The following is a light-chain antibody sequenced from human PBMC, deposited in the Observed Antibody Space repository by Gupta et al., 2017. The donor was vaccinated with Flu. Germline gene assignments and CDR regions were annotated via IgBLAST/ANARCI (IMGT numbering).Light chain of an antibody. CDR1: NIGSKS. V-gene: IGLV3-21*02. CDR3: QAWDSSSDHPV. Sequence: SYVLTQPPSVSVAPRQTARIACGGNNIGSKSVPWYQQKPGQAPVLVVYDDSDRPSGIPERFSGSNSGNTATLTISRVEEGDEADYYCQAWDSSSDHPVFGGGTKLTVL. J-gene: IGLJ2*01. CDR2: DDS.